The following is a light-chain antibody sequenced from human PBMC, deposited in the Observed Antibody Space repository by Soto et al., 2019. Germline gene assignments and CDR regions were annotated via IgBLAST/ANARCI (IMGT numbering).Light chain of an antibody. J-gene: IGKJ1*01. Sequence: EIVLTQSPATLSLSPGDRATLSCRASQSVSSYLAWYQQKTGQAPRLLIYGASTRATGIPDRLSGRGSGTEFILTISSLQSEDFAVYYCQKYDDWPETFGQGTKVDIK. CDR3: QKYDDWPET. CDR1: QSVSSY. CDR2: GAS. V-gene: IGKV3-15*01.